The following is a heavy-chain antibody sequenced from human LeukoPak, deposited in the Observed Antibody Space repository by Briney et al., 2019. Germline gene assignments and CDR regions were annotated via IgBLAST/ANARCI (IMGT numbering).Heavy chain of an antibody. Sequence: GGSLRLSCAASGFTFSSYGMHWVRQAPGKGLEWVAVIWYDGSNKYYADSVKGRFTISRDNSKNTLYLQMNSLRAEDTAVYYCARAALRFLVWPDYYYYGMDVWGQGTTVTVSS. CDR3: ARAALRFLVWPDYYYYGMDV. J-gene: IGHJ6*02. V-gene: IGHV3-33*01. CDR1: GFTFSSYG. D-gene: IGHD3-3*01. CDR2: IWYDGSNK.